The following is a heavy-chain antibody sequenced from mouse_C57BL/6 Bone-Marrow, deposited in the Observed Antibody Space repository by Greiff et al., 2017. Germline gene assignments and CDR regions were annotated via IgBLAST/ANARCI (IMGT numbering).Heavy chain of an antibody. CDR1: GYTFTDYY. D-gene: IGHD2-1*01. CDR2: INPYNGGT. Sequence: VHLQQSGPVLVKPGASVKMSCKASGYTFTDYYLNWVKQSHGKSLEWIGVINPYNGGTSSNQKLKGKATLTVAKSTSTAYMELNSLTSEDSAIYYCARIYYALVGNYYAMDYWGKGTSVTVSS. V-gene: IGHV1-19*01. CDR3: ARIYYALVGNYYAMDY. J-gene: IGHJ4*01.